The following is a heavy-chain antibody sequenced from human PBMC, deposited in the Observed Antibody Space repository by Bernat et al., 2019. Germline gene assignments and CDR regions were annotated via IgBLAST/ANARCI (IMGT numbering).Heavy chain of an antibody. Sequence: QVQLVESGGGVVQPGRSLRLSCAASGFTFSSYGMHWVRQAPGKGLEWVAVIWYDGSNKYYADSVKGRFTISRDNSKNTLYLQMNSLRAEDTAVYYCTREAHKVGGVIVKGGAIDIWGQGTTVTVSS. CDR2: IWYDGSNK. CDR1: GFTFSSYG. CDR3: TREAHKVGGVIVKGGAIDI. D-gene: IGHD3-16*02. J-gene: IGHJ3*02. V-gene: IGHV3-33*01.